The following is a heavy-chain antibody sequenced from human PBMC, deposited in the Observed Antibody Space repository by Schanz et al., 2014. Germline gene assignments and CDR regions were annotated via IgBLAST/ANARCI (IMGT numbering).Heavy chain of an antibody. D-gene: IGHD7-27*01. CDR2: INTGVNP. CDR3: ARELPGVVAFDF. J-gene: IGHJ3*01. Sequence: EVQLVQSGGGLVQLGGPLSFPLEALDFTFGAKAMSGVRQAPGKGLEWVSAINTGVNPYYADSVRGRFTMSRDNSKNTLYLQMNSLRAGDAAVYYCARELPGVVAFDFWGQGTMVTVSS. V-gene: IGHV3-23*04. CDR1: DFTFGAKA.